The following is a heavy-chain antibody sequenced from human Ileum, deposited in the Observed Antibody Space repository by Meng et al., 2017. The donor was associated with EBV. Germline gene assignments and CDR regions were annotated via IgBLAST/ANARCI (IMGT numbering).Heavy chain of an antibody. Sequence: QVQRQQWGAGLLKPSETLSLTCAVSGGSISSGGHSWSWIRQPPGKGLEWIGDIQHSGSTYYNPSLKSRVTISVDRSRNQFSLKLSSVTAADTAVYYCARAHPVVYFFDYWGQGTLVTVSS. J-gene: IGHJ4*02. D-gene: IGHD4-23*01. V-gene: IGHV4-30-2*01. CDR2: IQHSGST. CDR1: GGSISSGGHS. CDR3: ARAHPVVYFFDY.